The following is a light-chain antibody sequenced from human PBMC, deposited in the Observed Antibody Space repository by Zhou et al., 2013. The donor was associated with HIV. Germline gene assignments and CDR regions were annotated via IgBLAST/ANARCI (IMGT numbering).Light chain of an antibody. J-gene: IGKJ2*01. Sequence: AIRMTQSPSSLSALTGDRVTMTCRASQDISIYLAWYQQKPGKAPSLLIYKTSKLQSGVPSRFSGSGSGTDFTLTISRLLSEDFATYYCQQHIAYPYTFGQGT. CDR2: KTS. V-gene: IGKV1-8*01. CDR1: QDISIY. CDR3: QQHIAYPYT.